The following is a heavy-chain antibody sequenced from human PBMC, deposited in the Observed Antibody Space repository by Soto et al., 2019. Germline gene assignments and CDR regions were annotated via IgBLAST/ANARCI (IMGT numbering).Heavy chain of an antibody. CDR1: GGTFSSYA. CDR3: ARVNVTTVTTFAY. Sequence: SVKVSCKASGGTFSSYAISWVRQAPGQGLEWMGGIIPIFGTANYAQKFQGRVTITADESTSTAYMELSSLGSEDTAVYYCARVNVTTVTTFAYWGQGTLVTVSS. D-gene: IGHD4-17*01. J-gene: IGHJ4*02. V-gene: IGHV1-69*13. CDR2: IIPIFGTA.